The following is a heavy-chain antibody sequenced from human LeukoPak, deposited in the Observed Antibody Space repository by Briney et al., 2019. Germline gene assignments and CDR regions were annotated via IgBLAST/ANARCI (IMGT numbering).Heavy chain of an antibody. CDR3: AKGVKLGTTVTLPSDC. J-gene: IGHJ4*02. Sequence: GGSVRLSCSASGFTFSSYAMSWVRQAPGKGLEWVSSISGSGGSTHYADSVKGRFTTSRDNSKNTLYLQMNSLRAEGTAVYYCAKGVKLGTTVTLPSDCWGEGTLVTVSS. CDR1: GFTFSSYA. V-gene: IGHV3-23*01. CDR2: ISGSGGST. D-gene: IGHD4-17*01.